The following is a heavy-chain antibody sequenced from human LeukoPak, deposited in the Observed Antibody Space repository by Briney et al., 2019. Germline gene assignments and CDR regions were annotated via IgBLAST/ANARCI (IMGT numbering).Heavy chain of an antibody. CDR1: GGSISSSSYY. V-gene: IGHV4-39*07. D-gene: IGHD7-27*01. Sequence: SETLSLTCTVSGGSISSSSYYWGWIRQPPGKGLEWIGSIYYSGSTYYNPSLKSRVTISIDTSKNQFSLKLSSVTAADTAVYYCSRSHTLTGLRDWVDCWGQGTLVTVSS. J-gene: IGHJ4*02. CDR3: SRSHTLTGLRDWVDC. CDR2: IYYSGST.